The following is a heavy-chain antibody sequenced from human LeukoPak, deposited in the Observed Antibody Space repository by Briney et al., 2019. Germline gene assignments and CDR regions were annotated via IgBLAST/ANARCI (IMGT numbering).Heavy chain of an antibody. V-gene: IGHV3-20*04. J-gene: IGHJ4*02. CDR3: AKGGGGYSYGPYYFDY. D-gene: IGHD5-18*01. Sequence: GGSLRLSCAASGFTFDDYGMSWVRQAPGKGLEWVSGINWNGGSTGYADSVKGRFTISRDNAKNTLYLQMNSLRAEDTAVYYCAKGGGGYSYGPYYFDYWGQGTLVTVSS. CDR1: GFTFDDYG. CDR2: INWNGGST.